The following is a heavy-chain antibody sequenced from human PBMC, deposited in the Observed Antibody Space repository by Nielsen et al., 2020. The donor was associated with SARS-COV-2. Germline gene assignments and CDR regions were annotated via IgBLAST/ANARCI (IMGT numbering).Heavy chain of an antibody. V-gene: IGHV3-23*01. D-gene: IGHD6-13*01. J-gene: IGHJ4*02. Sequence: GESLKISCAASGFTFSSYAMSWVRQAPGKGLEWVSAISGSGGSTYYADSVKCRFTISRDNSKNTLYLQMNSLRAEDTAVYYCAKDFFDPTNLRRTRIAAAGTGYWGQGTLVTVSS. CDR2: ISGSGGST. CDR1: GFTFSSYA. CDR3: AKDFFDPTNLRRTRIAAAGTGY.